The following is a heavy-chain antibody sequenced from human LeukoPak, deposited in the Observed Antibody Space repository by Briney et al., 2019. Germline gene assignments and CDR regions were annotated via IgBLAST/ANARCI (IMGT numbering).Heavy chain of an antibody. V-gene: IGHV1-69*05. J-gene: IGHJ5*02. CDR1: GGTFGSYA. CDR3: ARSPRPRYSSSWYVWFDP. D-gene: IGHD6-13*01. CDR2: IIPIFGTA. Sequence: SVKVSCKASGGTFGSYAISWVRQAPGQGLEWMGGIIPIFGTANYAQKFQGRVTITTDESTSTAYMELSSLRSEDTAVYYCARSPRPRYSSSWYVWFDPWGQGTLVTVSS.